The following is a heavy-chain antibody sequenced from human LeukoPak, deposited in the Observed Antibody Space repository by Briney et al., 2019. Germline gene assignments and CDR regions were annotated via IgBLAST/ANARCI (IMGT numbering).Heavy chain of an antibody. D-gene: IGHD3-10*01. CDR3: ARDWYYYGSGSYYRGNYFDY. J-gene: IGHJ4*02. Sequence: GGSLRLSCVASGFTFSSYSMNWVRQAPGKGLEWVSSISSSSSYIYYADSVKGRFTISRDNAKNSLYLQMNSLRAEDTAVYYCARDWYYYGSGSYYRGNYFDYWGQGTLVTVSS. V-gene: IGHV3-21*01. CDR2: ISSSSSYI. CDR1: GFTFSSYS.